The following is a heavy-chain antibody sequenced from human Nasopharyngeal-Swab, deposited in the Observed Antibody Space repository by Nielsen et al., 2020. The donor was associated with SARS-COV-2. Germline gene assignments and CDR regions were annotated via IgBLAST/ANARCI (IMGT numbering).Heavy chain of an antibody. Sequence: GESLKISCVASGFTFDDYGLHWVRQVPGKGLEWVSLISWDGVNTYYADSVKSRFTISRDNSRNSLFLQMNSLKTEDTALYYCAKGVHYMSYFHTPPSDHWGQGTLVTVSS. D-gene: IGHD3-10*01. CDR3: AKGVHYMSYFHTPPSDH. CDR2: ISWDGVNT. V-gene: IGHV3-43*01. CDR1: GFTFDDYG. J-gene: IGHJ4*02.